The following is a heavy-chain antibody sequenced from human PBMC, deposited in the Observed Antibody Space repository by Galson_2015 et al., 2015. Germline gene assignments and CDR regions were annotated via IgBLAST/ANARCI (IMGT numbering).Heavy chain of an antibody. Sequence: SLRLSCAASGFTFSRSWMHWVRQAPGKGLVWVSRTTSDGRSTSYVDSVKGRLTISRDNAKNTLYLQMNSLRAEDTAVYYCARGSSCGDSAAFDIWGQGTMVTVSS. CDR3: ARGSSCGDSAAFDI. CDR2: TTSDGRST. V-gene: IGHV3-74*01. CDR1: GFTFSRSW. J-gene: IGHJ3*02. D-gene: IGHD2-21*01.